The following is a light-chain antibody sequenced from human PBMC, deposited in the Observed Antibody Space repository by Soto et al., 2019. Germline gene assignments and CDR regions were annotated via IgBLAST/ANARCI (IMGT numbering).Light chain of an antibody. V-gene: IGKV3-20*01. CDR3: QQYGSSPPVT. CDR1: QSVSSSN. Sequence: EIVLTQSPGTLSLSPGKRATLSCRASQSVSSSNLAWYQQKPGQAPRLLIYGASGRATGIPDRFSGSGSGTDFTLTISRLEPEDFAVYYCQQYGSSPPVTFGQGTRLEIK. CDR2: GAS. J-gene: IGKJ5*01.